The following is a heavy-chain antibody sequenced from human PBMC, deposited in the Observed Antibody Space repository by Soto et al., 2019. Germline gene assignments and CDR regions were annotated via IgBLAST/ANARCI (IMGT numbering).Heavy chain of an antibody. D-gene: IGHD6-13*01. CDR3: AREAAAGTLDY. V-gene: IGHV1-18*03. CDR2: ISAYNGNT. J-gene: IGHJ4*02. CDR1: GYTFTSYG. Sequence: QVQLVRSGAEVKKPGASVKVSCKASGYTFTSYGISWVRQAPGQGLEWMGWISAYNGNTNHAQNLQGRVTVTTDTSTSTAYMELRSLRSDDMAVYYCAREAAAGTLDYWGQGTLVTVSS.